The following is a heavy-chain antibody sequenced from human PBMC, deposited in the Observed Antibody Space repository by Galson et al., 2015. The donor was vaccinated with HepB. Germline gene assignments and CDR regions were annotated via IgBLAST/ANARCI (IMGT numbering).Heavy chain of an antibody. D-gene: IGHD6-13*01. CDR2: IKQEGSEK. CDR3: ARVGYSSSLPGEVSFYFDY. V-gene: IGHV3-7*03. J-gene: IGHJ4*02. Sequence: SLRLSCAASGFTFSSYWMSWVRQAPGKGLEWVANIKQEGSEKYYVDSVKGRFTITRDNAKNSLYLQMNSLRAEDTAGYYCARVGYSSSLPGEVSFYFDYWGQVTLVTVSS. CDR1: GFTFSSYW.